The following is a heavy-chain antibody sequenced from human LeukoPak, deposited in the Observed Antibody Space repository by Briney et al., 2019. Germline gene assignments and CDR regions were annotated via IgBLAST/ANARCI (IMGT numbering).Heavy chain of an antibody. V-gene: IGHV1-2*06. CDR1: GYTFTGYY. Sequence: ASVKVSCKASGYTFTGYYMHWVRQAPGQGLEWMGRINPNSGGTNYAQKFQGRVTMTRDTSISTAYMELSRLRSDDTAAYYCARTGGYSYGYDDWGQGTLVTVSS. J-gene: IGHJ4*02. D-gene: IGHD5-18*01. CDR3: ARTGGYSYGYDD. CDR2: INPNSGGT.